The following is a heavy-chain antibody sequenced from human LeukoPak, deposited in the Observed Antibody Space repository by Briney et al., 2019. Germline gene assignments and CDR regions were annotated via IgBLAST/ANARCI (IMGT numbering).Heavy chain of an antibody. Sequence: SETLSLTCTVSGGSISSSSYYWAWIRQPPGKGLEWIGSIYYSGTTYYNPSLKSRVTISVDTSKNQFSLKLSSVTAADTAVYYCVREASTSYYDSSGYYRQTETFDVWGQGTMVTVSS. CDR2: IYYSGTT. J-gene: IGHJ3*01. V-gene: IGHV4-39*02. CDR3: VREASTSYYDSSGYYRQTETFDV. CDR1: GGSISSSSYY. D-gene: IGHD3-22*01.